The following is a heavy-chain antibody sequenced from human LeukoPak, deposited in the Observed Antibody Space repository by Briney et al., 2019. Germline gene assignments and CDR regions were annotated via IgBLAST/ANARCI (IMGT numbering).Heavy chain of an antibody. J-gene: IGHJ3*02. CDR2: ISSNGGST. CDR3: VLSIVGATHAFDI. D-gene: IGHD1-26*01. Sequence: PGGSLRLSCSASGFTFSSYVMHWVRQAPGKGLEYVSAISSNGGSTYYADSVKGRFTISRDNSKNTLYLQMSSLRAEDTAVYYCVLSIVGATHAFDIWGQGTMVTVSS. V-gene: IGHV3-64D*09. CDR1: GFTFSSYV.